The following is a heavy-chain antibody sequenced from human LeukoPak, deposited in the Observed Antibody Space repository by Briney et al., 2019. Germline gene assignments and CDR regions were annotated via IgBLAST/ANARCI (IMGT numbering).Heavy chain of an antibody. J-gene: IGHJ5*02. CDR1: GGSISSGGYS. CDR3: ARGPSSSNWFDP. CDR2: IYHSGST. D-gene: IGHD6-6*01. V-gene: IGHV4-30-2*01. Sequence: SETLSLTCAVSGGSISSGGYSWSWIRRPPGKGLEWIGYIYHSGSTYYNPSLKSRVTISVDRSKNQFSLKLSSVTAADTAVYYCARGPSSSNWFDPWGQGTLVTVSS.